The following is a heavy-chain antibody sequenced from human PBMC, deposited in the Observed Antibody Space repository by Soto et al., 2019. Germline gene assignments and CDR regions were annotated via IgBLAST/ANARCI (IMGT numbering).Heavy chain of an antibody. CDR3: ARSSYSGSYYYYYGMDV. CDR2: IKQDGSEK. CDR1: GFTFSSYW. Sequence: GGSLRLSYAASGFTFSSYWMSWVRQAPGKGLEWVANIKQDGSEKYYVDSVKGRFTISRDNAKNSLYLQMNSLRAEDTAVYYCARSSYSGSYYYYYGMDVWGQGTTVTVSS. V-gene: IGHV3-7*01. D-gene: IGHD1-26*01. J-gene: IGHJ6*02.